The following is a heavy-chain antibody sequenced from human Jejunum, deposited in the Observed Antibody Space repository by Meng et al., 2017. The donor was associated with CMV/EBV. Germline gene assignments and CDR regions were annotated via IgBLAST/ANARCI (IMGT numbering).Heavy chain of an antibody. Sequence: GFDFDDYAMHWVQQAPGKGLEWVSGIGWNSGSIVYADSVKGRFSISRDNAKNSLYLQMISLRPEDMGFYYCAKGRGPYDFWSGPDSWGQGTLVTVSS. CDR1: GFDFDDYA. D-gene: IGHD3-3*01. CDR2: IGWNSGSI. CDR3: AKGRGPYDFWSGPDS. J-gene: IGHJ4*02. V-gene: IGHV3-9*03.